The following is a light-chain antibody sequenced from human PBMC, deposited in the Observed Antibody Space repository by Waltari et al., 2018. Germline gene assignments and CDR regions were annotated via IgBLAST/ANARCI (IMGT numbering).Light chain of an antibody. CDR2: DED. CDR1: SGSIASYY. Sequence: NFMLTQPHSVSASPGRTVTISCTRPSGSIASYYLQWHHQRPGSAPTTVIYDEDLSPSGVPDRFSGAIDSSSNSASLTSSGLKTEDEADYYCQSYDDTTNQVFGGGTKLTVL. CDR3: QSYDDTTNQV. V-gene: IGLV6-57*04. J-gene: IGLJ2*01.